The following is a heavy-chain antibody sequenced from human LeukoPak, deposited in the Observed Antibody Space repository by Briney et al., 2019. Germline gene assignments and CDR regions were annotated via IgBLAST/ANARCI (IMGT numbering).Heavy chain of an antibody. CDR2: INSISSTI. V-gene: IGHV3-48*04. CDR1: GFIFNNAW. D-gene: IGHD2-15*01. Sequence: GGSLRLSCAGSGFIFNNAWMNWVRQAPGKGLEWVSYINSISSTIYYADSVKGRFTISRDNAKNSLYLQMNSLRAEDTAVYYCARDTPATFDYWGQGTLVTVSS. J-gene: IGHJ4*02. CDR3: ARDTPATFDY.